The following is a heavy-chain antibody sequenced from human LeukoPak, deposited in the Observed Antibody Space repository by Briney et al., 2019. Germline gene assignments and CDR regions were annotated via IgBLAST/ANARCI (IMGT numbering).Heavy chain of an antibody. V-gene: IGHV1-18*01. J-gene: IGHJ4*02. CDR2: ISAYNGDT. CDR3: ATLMIVVGGLDY. CDR1: GYTFTSYG. Sequence: SVKVSCKASGYTFTSYGISWVRQAPGQGLEWMGWISAYNGDTNYAQKLQGRVTMTTDTSTSIAYMELRSLRSDDTAVYYCATLMIVVGGLDYWGQGTLVTVSS. D-gene: IGHD3-22*01.